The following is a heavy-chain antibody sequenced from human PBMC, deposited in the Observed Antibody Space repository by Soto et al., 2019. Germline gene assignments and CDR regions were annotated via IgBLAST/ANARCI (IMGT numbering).Heavy chain of an antibody. Sequence: AAGKVSCMASGYTFTSDGISWVRQAPGQGLEMMGWISAYNGNTNXAQKLQGRVXLTTEASASSAXMELMXHRSDDTAVXYCARDLTPIRDAVDIWAQGTMVTVSS. CDR2: ISAYNGNT. J-gene: IGHJ3*02. V-gene: IGHV1-18*01. D-gene: IGHD2-21*01. CDR1: GYTFTSDG. CDR3: ARDLTPIRDAVDI.